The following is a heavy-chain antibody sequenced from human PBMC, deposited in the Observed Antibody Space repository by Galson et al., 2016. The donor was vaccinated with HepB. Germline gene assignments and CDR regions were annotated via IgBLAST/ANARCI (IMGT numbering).Heavy chain of an antibody. CDR3: ARWAYGGFDS. J-gene: IGHJ4*02. D-gene: IGHD4-23*01. CDR1: GFTFSTYS. CDR2: ISMCDGNI. V-gene: IGHV3-48*01. Sequence: SLRLSCAASGFTFSTYSMNWVRQAPGQGLEWISYISMCDGNIYYADTVQGRFTISRDNANNSLFLHMNSLKSGDSGVFYCARWAYGGFDSWGQGTLVTVSS.